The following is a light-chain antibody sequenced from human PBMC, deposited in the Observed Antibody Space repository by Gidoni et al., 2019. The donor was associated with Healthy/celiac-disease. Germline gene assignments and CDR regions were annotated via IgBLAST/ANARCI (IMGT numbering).Light chain of an antibody. J-gene: IGKJ1*01. Sequence: IWLTPSPATLSLSPGERATLSCRASQSVSSYLAWYQQKPGQAPRLLIYDASNRATGIPARFSGSGSGTDFTLTISSLEPEDFAVYYCQQRSNWPRTFGQGTKVEIK. CDR1: QSVSSY. CDR3: QQRSNWPRT. CDR2: DAS. V-gene: IGKV3-11*01.